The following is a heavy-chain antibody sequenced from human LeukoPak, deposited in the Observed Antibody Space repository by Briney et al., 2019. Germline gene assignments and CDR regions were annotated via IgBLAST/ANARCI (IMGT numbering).Heavy chain of an antibody. CDR1: GFTFSAYE. Sequence: PGGSLRLSCAASGFTFSAYELNWVRQAPGKGLEWVSYISSSGTTIYYADSVKGRFTISRDNAKNSLYLQMNSLRAEDTAVYYCARKISGSYYVYIDYWGQGTLVTVSS. D-gene: IGHD1-26*01. V-gene: IGHV3-48*03. CDR3: ARKISGSYYVYIDY. J-gene: IGHJ4*02. CDR2: ISSSGTTI.